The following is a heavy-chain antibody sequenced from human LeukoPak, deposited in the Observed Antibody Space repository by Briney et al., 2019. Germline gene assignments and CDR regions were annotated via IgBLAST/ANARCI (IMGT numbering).Heavy chain of an antibody. Sequence: PSETLSLTCTVSGGSISSGSYYWSWIRQPAGKGLEWIGHIYTCGSTNYNPSLKSRVTISVDTSKNQFSLRLSSVTAADTAVYYCARDVVLIKPKPLLSHSSMDVWGKGTTVTISS. V-gene: IGHV4-61*09. CDR2: IYTCGST. CDR3: ARDVVLIKPKPLLSHSSMDV. J-gene: IGHJ6*03. D-gene: IGHD3-22*01. CDR1: GGSISSGSYY.